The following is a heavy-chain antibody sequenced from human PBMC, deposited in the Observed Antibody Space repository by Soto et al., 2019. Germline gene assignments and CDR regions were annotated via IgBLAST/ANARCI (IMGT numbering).Heavy chain of an antibody. Sequence: GGSLRLSCAASGFTFSSYAMSWVRQAPGKGLEWVSAISGSGGSTYYADSVKGRFTISRDNSKNTLYLQMNSLRAEDTAVYYCAKVDLFWSGYYYFDYWGQGTMVTVSS. CDR1: GFTFSSYA. D-gene: IGHD3-3*01. V-gene: IGHV3-23*01. CDR2: ISGSGGST. CDR3: AKVDLFWSGYYYFDY. J-gene: IGHJ4*02.